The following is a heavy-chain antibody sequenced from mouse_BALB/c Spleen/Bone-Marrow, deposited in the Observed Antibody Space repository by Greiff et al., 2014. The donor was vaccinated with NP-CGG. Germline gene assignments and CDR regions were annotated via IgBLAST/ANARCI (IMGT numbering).Heavy chain of an antibody. CDR1: GYSFTGYY. D-gene: IGHD1-1*01. CDR3: ARRNYGSSYWYFDV. CDR2: INPYNGAT. V-gene: IGHV1-31*01. J-gene: IGHJ1*01. Sequence: DVQLQESGPELVKPGASVKISCKASGYSFTGYYMHWVKQSHVKSLEWIGRINPYNGATSYNQNFKDKASLTVDKSSSTAYMELHSLTSEDSAVYYCARRNYGSSYWYFDVWGAGTTVTVSS.